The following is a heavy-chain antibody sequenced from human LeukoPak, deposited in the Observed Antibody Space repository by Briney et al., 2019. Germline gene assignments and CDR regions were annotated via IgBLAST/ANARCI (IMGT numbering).Heavy chain of an antibody. J-gene: IGHJ4*02. CDR3: AGGGHWNFYFDY. CDR2: IYNSGTT. D-gene: IGHD1-7*01. Sequence: SETLSLTCIVSGGSISGYYWSWIRQAPGKGLEWIGYIYNSGTTKYNPSLKSRVSISVDTSKNQFSLKLSSVTAADTAMYYCAGGGHWNFYFDYWGQGTLVTVSS. V-gene: IGHV4-59*01. CDR1: GGSISGYY.